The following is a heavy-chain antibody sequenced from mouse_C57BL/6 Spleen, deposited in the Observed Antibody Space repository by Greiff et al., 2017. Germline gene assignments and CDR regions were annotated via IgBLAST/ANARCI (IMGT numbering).Heavy chain of an antibody. CDR2: ISDGGSYT. CDR1: GFTFSSYA. Sequence: EVKLVESGGGLVKPGGSLKLSCAASGFTFSSYAMSWVRQTPEKRLEWVATISDGGSYTYYPDNVKGRITISRDNAKNNLYLQMSHLESEDAAMYYCARDLGSSYGYFDVWGTGTTVTVSS. D-gene: IGHD1-1*01. V-gene: IGHV5-4*01. CDR3: ARDLGSSYGYFDV. J-gene: IGHJ1*03.